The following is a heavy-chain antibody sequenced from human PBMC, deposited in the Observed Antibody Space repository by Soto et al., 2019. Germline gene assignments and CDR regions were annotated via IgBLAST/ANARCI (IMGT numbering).Heavy chain of an antibody. CDR3: ARLGGPPYCSGGSCYPKD. Sequence: GESLKISCKGSGYSFTSYWIGWVRQMPGKGLEWMGIIYPGDSDTRYSPSFQGQVTIPADKSISTAYLQWSSLKASDTAMYYCARLGGPPYCSGGSCYPKDWGQGTLVTVSS. CDR2: IYPGDSDT. D-gene: IGHD2-15*01. V-gene: IGHV5-51*01. CDR1: GYSFTSYW. J-gene: IGHJ4*02.